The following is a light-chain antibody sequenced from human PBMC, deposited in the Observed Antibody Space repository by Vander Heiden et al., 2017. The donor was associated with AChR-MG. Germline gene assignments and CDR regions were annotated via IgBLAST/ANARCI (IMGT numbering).Light chain of an antibody. CDR2: EVN. V-gene: IGLV2-23*02. Sequence: QSALTQPASPSGSPGQSITISCTGTSSDVGTYDLVSWYQHHPGKAPKIMIYEVNKRPSGVSNRFSASKSGNTASLTISGLQAEDEADYYCCAYADSGTVLFGGGTKLTVL. CDR1: SSDVGTYDL. J-gene: IGLJ2*01. CDR3: CAYADSGTVL.